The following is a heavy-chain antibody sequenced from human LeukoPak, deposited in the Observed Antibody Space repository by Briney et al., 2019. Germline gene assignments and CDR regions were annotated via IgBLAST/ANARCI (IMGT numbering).Heavy chain of an antibody. CDR1: GFTFSSYW. CDR3: ARPYFTIFGVVIIGSAAFDI. J-gene: IGHJ3*02. V-gene: IGHV3-7*01. Sequence: PGGSLRLSCAASGFTFSSYWMSWVRQAPGKGLEWVANIKQDGSEKYYVDSVKGRFTISRDNAKNSLYLQMNSLRAEDTAVYYCARPYFTIFGVVIIGSAAFDIWGQGTMVTVPS. D-gene: IGHD3-3*01. CDR2: IKQDGSEK.